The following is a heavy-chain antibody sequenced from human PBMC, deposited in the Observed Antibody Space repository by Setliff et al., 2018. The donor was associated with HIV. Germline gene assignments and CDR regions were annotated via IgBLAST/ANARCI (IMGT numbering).Heavy chain of an antibody. CDR1: GFMFGVDW. CDR2: VHQDGSPT. Sequence: GGSLRLSCAASGFMFGVDWMHWVRQAPGKGLEWVAFVHQDGSPTKYGESVKGRFTVSRDNSKSTVSLQMNSLRADDTAVYFCARPTNIDTLYYGSQTFYMYYYGLDVWGQGTTVTVSS. V-gene: IGHV3-33*08. D-gene: IGHD1-26*01. CDR3: ARPTNIDTLYYGSQTFYMYYYGLDV. J-gene: IGHJ6*02.